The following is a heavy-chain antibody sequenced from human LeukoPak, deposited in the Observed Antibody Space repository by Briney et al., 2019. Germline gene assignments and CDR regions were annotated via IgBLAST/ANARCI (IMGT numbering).Heavy chain of an antibody. V-gene: IGHV4-61*02. CDR3: ARDLGGASDY. D-gene: IGHD1-26*01. Sequence: NPSETLSLTCTVSGGSISSGGYYWSWIRQPAGKGLEWIGRIYTSGSTNYNPSLKSRVTISVDTSKNQFSLKLSSVTAADTAVYYCARDLGGASDYWGQGTLVTVSS. CDR2: IYTSGST. J-gene: IGHJ4*02. CDR1: GGSISSGGYY.